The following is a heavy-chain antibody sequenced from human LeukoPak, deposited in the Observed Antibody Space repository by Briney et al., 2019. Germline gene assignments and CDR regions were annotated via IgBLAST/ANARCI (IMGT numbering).Heavy chain of an antibody. Sequence: GGSLRLSCAASGFTFSDYYMSWIRRAPGKGLEWASYISSSSSYTNYADSVKGRFTISRDNAKNSLYLQMNSLRAEDTAVYYCARVYSDGYNSYFDYWGQGTLVTVSS. CDR3: ARVYSDGYNSYFDY. CDR1: GFTFSDYY. D-gene: IGHD5-24*01. V-gene: IGHV3-11*05. CDR2: ISSSSSYT. J-gene: IGHJ4*02.